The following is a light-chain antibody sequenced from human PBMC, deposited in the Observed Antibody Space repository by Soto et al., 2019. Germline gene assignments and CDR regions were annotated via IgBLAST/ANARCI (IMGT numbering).Light chain of an antibody. Sequence: QPVLTQSPSASASLGASVKLTCTLSSGHSSYAIAWHQQQPEKGPWYLMKLNSDGSHSKGDGIPDRFSGSSSGAERYLTISSLQSEDEADYYCQTWGTGIVVFGGGT. V-gene: IGLV4-69*01. CDR2: LNSDGSH. J-gene: IGLJ2*01. CDR3: QTWGTGIVV. CDR1: SGHSSYA.